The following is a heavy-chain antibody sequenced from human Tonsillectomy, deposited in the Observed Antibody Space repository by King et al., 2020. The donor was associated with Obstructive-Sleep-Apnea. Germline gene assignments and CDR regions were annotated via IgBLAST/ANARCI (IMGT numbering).Heavy chain of an antibody. V-gene: IGHV4-30-4*01. CDR2: IYYSGST. CDR3: AREGWDSSGSVVFAFDI. Sequence: QLQESGPGLVKPSQTLSLTCTVSGGSISSGDYYWSWIRQPPGKGLEWIGYIYYSGSTYYNPSLKSRVTISVDTPKNQFSLKLSSVTAADTAVYYCAREGWDSSGSVVFAFDIWGQGTMVTVSS. D-gene: IGHD3-22*01. J-gene: IGHJ3*02. CDR1: GGSISSGDYY.